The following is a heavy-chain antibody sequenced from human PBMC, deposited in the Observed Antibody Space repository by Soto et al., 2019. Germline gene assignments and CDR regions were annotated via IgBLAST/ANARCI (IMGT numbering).Heavy chain of an antibody. V-gene: IGHV3-23*01. D-gene: IGHD1-1*01. Sequence: GGSLRLSCAASGFTFSSYAMSWVRQAPGKGLEWVSAISGSGGSTYYADSVKGRFTISRDNSKNTLYLQMNSLRAEDTAVYYCAKDLYWNPPRRLYYYYMDVWGKGTTVTVSS. CDR3: AKDLYWNPPRRLYYYYMDV. CDR1: GFTFSSYA. CDR2: ISGSGGST. J-gene: IGHJ6*03.